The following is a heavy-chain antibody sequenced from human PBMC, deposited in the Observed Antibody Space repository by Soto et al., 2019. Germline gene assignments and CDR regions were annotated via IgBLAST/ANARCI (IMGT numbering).Heavy chain of an antibody. V-gene: IGHV3-74*01. CDR3: ARGDRGAFDL. J-gene: IGHJ3*01. CDR2: IHSDGSST. Sequence: EVQLVESGGGLVRPGGSLRLSCAASGFTFSYYWMHWVRQAPGKGLVWVSRIHSDGSSTTYADFVKGRFIISRDNARNTAGLTMNSVRVEDTAVYYCARGDRGAFDLWGQGTVVTVSS. D-gene: IGHD3-16*01. CDR1: GFTFSYYW.